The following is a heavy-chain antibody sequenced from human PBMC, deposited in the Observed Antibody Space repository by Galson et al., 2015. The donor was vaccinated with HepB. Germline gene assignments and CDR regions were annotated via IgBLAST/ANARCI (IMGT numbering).Heavy chain of an antibody. Sequence: SVKVSCKASGYTFSSFSITWVRQAPGQGLEWMGWISAYKGNTDYAQKLQGRVTMTTDTSTSTAYMELRSLRSDDTAVYYCARGALVVVVGATQNTWFDPWGQGTLVTVSS. CDR3: ARGALVVVVGATQNTWFDP. CDR1: GYTFSSFS. J-gene: IGHJ5*02. CDR2: ISAYKGNT. D-gene: IGHD2-15*01. V-gene: IGHV1-18*01.